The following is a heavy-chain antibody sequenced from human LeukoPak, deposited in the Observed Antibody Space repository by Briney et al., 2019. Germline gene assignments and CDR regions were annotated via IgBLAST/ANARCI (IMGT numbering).Heavy chain of an antibody. V-gene: IGHV3-15*01. D-gene: IGHD2-15*01. CDR2: IKSKTDGGTT. J-gene: IGHJ5*02. CDR1: GFTFSNAW. Sequence: GGSLRLSCAASGFTFSNAWMSWVRQAPGKGLEWVGRIKSKTDGGTTDYAAPVKGRFTISRDDSKNTLYLQMNSLKTEDTAVYYCTTDYCSGGSCYSGWFDPWGQGTLVTVSS. CDR3: TTDYCSGGSCYSGWFDP.